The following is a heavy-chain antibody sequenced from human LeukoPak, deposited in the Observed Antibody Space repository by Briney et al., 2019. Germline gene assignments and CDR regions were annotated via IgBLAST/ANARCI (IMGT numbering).Heavy chain of an antibody. V-gene: IGHV3-7*01. CDR1: GFALSSHW. J-gene: IGHJ6*02. D-gene: IGHD2-21*01. CDR2: VNRDGSET. Sequence: GGSLRLSCAASGFALSSHWMTWVRQVPGRGPEWVANVNRDGSETYYLDSVKGRFTISKDNAKNSLYLQMNSLRAEDTAVYYCARPLLFHYENGMDVWGQGTTVTVSS. CDR3: ARPLLFHYENGMDV.